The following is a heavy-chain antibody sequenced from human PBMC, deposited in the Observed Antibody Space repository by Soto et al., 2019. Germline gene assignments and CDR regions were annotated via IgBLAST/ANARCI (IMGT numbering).Heavy chain of an antibody. V-gene: IGHV1-24*01. CDR1: GYTLTELS. D-gene: IGHD2-15*01. Sequence: RASVKVSFKVSGYTLTELSMHWVRQAPGKGLEWMGGFDPEDGETIYAQKFQGRVTMTEDTSTDTAYMELSSLRSEDTAVYYCATKNPVVVVPPGDGYYYYGMDVWGQGTTVTVSS. CDR2: FDPEDGET. CDR3: ATKNPVVVVPPGDGYYYYGMDV. J-gene: IGHJ6*02.